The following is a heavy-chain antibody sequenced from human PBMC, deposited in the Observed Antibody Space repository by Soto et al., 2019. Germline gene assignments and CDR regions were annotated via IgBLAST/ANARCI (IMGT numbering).Heavy chain of an antibody. V-gene: IGHV3-30*18. J-gene: IGHJ6*02. D-gene: IGHD2-2*01. CDR3: AKGPAIVLVPAAMNYYYGMDV. CDR2: ISDDGSKK. Sequence: PGGSLRLSCAASGFTFSTYGMHWVRQAPGKGLEWVAVISDDGSKKYYADSVKGRFTISRDNSKNTLYLQMNSLRAEDTAVYYCAKGPAIVLVPAAMNYYYGMDVWGQGTTVTVSS. CDR1: GFTFSTYG.